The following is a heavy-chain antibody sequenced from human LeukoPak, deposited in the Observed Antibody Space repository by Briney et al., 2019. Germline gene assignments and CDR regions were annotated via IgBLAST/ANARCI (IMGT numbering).Heavy chain of an antibody. CDR1: GYTFTSYD. J-gene: IGHJ5*02. CDR3: ARKGVGARQNWFDP. CDR2: MNPNSGNT. D-gene: IGHD2-15*01. Sequence: ASVKVSCKASGYTFTSYDINWVRQATGQGLEWMGWMNPNSGNTGYAQKFQGRVTMTRNTSISTAYMELSSLRSEDTAVYYCARKGVGARQNWFDPWGQGTLVTVSS. V-gene: IGHV1-8*01.